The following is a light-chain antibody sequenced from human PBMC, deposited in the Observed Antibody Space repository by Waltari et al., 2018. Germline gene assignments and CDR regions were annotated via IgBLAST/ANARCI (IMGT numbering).Light chain of an antibody. CDR3: QQYYSTPFT. Sequence: EIVMTQSPATLSVSPGERATLSCKSSQSVLYSSNNKNYLDWYQQKPGQPPKLLIYWASTRESGVPDRFSGSGSGTDFTLTISSLQAEDVAVYYCQQYYSTPFTFGPGTKVDIK. J-gene: IGKJ3*01. V-gene: IGKV4-1*01. CDR2: WAS. CDR1: QSVLYSSNNKNY.